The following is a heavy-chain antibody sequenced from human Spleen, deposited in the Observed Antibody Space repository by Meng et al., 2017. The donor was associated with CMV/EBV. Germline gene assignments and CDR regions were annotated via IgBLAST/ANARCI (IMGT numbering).Heavy chain of an antibody. CDR2: MNPNSGNT. CDR3: ARDPVVPAATIDY. D-gene: IGHD2-2*01. V-gene: IGHV1-8*02. J-gene: IGHJ4*02. CDR1: GYTFTSYD. Sequence: ASVKVSCKASGYTFTSYDINWVRQATGQGLEWMGWMNPNSGNTGYAQKFQGRVTMTRDTSISTAYMELSRLRSDDTAVYYCARDPVVPAATIDYWGQGTLVTVSS.